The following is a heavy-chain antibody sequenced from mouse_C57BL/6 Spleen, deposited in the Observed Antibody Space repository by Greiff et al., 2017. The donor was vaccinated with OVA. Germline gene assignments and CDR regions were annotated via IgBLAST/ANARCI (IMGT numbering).Heavy chain of an antibody. CDR3: ARGDLLRGYFDY. CDR1: GFTFSDYG. J-gene: IGHJ2*01. Sequence: EVQLVESGGGLVKPGGSLKLSCAASGFTFSDYGMHWVRQAPEKGLEWVAYISSGSSTIYYADTVKGRFTISRDNAKNTLFLPMTSLRSEDTAMYYCARGDLLRGYFDYWGQGTTLTVSS. CDR2: ISSGSSTI. D-gene: IGHD2-1*01. V-gene: IGHV5-17*01.